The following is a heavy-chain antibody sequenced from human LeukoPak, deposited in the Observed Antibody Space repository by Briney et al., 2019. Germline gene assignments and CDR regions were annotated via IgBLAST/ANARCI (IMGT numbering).Heavy chain of an antibody. Sequence: GASLQISCEGSGYIFTSYWIGWVRQLPGKGLEWMGIIYPGDSDTRDSPSFQGQVTISADKSISTAYLQWSSLKASDTAMYYCAIGRTDGYNPFDYWGQGTLVTVSS. V-gene: IGHV5-51*01. J-gene: IGHJ4*02. D-gene: IGHD5-24*01. CDR2: IYPGDSDT. CDR1: GYIFTSYW. CDR3: AIGRTDGYNPFDY.